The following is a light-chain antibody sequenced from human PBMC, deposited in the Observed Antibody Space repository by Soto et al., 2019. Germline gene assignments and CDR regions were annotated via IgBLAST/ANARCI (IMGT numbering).Light chain of an antibody. CDR2: GDS. Sequence: VVTQEPSLTVSPGETARITCEGNNMGSKSVHWYQQKPGQAPVLVVYGDSDRPSGTPERFSGSDSGNTATLTIGGVEAGDEADYYCQVWHIISDHVVFGGGTKLTVL. CDR1: NMGSKS. V-gene: IGLV3-21*02. J-gene: IGLJ2*01. CDR3: QVWHIISDHVV.